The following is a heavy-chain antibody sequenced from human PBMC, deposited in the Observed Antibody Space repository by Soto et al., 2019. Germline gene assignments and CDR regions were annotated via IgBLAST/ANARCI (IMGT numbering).Heavy chain of an antibody. V-gene: IGHV3-30-3*01. CDR1: GFTFSSYA. CDR2: ISYDGSNK. D-gene: IGHD3-10*01. J-gene: IGHJ6*02. Sequence: GGSLILSCAASGFTFSSYAMHWVRQAPGKGLEWVAVISYDGSNKYYADSVKGGFTISRDNSKNTLYLQMNSLRAEDTAVYYCARSGSRSYSNYYGMDVWGQGTTVTVSS. CDR3: ARSGSRSYSNYYGMDV.